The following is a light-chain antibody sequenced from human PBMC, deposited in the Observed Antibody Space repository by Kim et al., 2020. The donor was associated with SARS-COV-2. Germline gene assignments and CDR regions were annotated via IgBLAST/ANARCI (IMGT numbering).Light chain of an antibody. J-gene: IGKJ1*01. CDR1: ESVTSSF. CDR3: QQYGSSGWT. CDR2: GAS. Sequence: IVLTQSPGTLSLSPGERATLSCRASESVTSSFLAWYQQKPGQAPRLLMYGASRRATGIPDRFSGSGSGTDFTLTISRLEPEDFAVYYCQQYGSSGWTFGQGTKVDIK. V-gene: IGKV3-20*01.